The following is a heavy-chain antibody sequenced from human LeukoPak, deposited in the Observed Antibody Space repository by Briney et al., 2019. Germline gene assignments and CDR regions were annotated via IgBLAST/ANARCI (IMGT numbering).Heavy chain of an antibody. J-gene: IGHJ4*02. D-gene: IGHD1-26*01. CDR3: ARDLSGSPHY. CDR1: GGSISGFY. V-gene: IGHV4-59*01. CDR2: IHYSGRT. Sequence: SETLSLTCTVSGGSISGFYWTWIRQSPGKGLEWIGHIHYSGRTGYNASLKSRVTISVDTSKNQFSLKLNSVTAADTAVYYCARDLSGSPHYWGQGTLVTVSP.